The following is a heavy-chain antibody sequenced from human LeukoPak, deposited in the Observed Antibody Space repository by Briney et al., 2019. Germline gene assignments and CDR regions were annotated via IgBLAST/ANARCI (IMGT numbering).Heavy chain of an antibody. D-gene: IGHD6-13*01. CDR2: FYSRGDNT. CDR3: ARAAYSSTWYSRYFDL. Sequence: PGGSLRLSCAASGFTFSSSGMSWVRQAPGKGLEWVSGFYSRGDNTYYADSVKGRFTISRDNSKNTLYLQMNSLRAGDTAVYYCARAAYSSTWYSRYFDLWGRGTLVTVSS. V-gene: IGHV3-23*01. J-gene: IGHJ2*01. CDR1: GFTFSSSG.